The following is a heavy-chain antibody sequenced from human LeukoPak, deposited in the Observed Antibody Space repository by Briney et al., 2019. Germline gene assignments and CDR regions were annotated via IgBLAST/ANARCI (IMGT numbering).Heavy chain of an antibody. Sequence: SETLSLTCAVYGGSFSGYYWSWIRQHPGKGLEWIGYIYYSGSTYYNPSLKSRVTISVDTSKNQFSLKLSSVTAADTAVYYCARADFVVVPGPQRYLPYFFDYWGQGTLVTVSS. D-gene: IGHD2-2*01. V-gene: IGHV4-31*11. J-gene: IGHJ4*02. CDR3: ARADFVVVPGPQRYLPYFFDY. CDR1: GGSFSGYY. CDR2: IYYSGST.